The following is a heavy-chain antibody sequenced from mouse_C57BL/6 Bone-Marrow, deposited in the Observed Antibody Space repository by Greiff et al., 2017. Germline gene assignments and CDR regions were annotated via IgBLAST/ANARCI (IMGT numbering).Heavy chain of an antibody. CDR3: ARGHGNDYYAMDY. J-gene: IGHJ4*01. D-gene: IGHD2-2*01. V-gene: IGHV2-6*03. CDR2: IWSDGST. Sequence: QVQLKQSGPGLVAPSQSLSITCTVSGFSLTSYGVHWVRQPPGKGLEWLVVIWSDGSTTYNSALKSRLSISKDNSKSQVFLKMNSLQTDDTAMYYCARGHGNDYYAMDYWGQGTSVTVSS. CDR1: GFSLTSYG.